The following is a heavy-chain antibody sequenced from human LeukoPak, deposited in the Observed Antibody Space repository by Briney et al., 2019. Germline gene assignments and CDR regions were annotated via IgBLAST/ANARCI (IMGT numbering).Heavy chain of an antibody. J-gene: IGHJ4*02. CDR3: ARIGAVAGTDY. CDR1: GFTFSSYA. Sequence: GGSLRLSCAASGFTFSSYAMRWVRQAPGKGLEWVAVISYDGSNKYYADSVKGRFTISRDNSKNTLYLQMNSLRAEDTAVYYCARIGAVAGTDYWGQGTLVTVSS. V-gene: IGHV3-30-3*01. CDR2: ISYDGSNK. D-gene: IGHD6-19*01.